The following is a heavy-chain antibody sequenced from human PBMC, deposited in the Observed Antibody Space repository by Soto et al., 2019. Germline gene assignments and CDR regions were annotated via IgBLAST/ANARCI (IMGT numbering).Heavy chain of an antibody. CDR3: ARLKAVVVPAARKFISWYFDL. CDR1: GGSISSSSYY. Sequence: QLQLQESGPGLVKPSETLSLTCTVSGGSISSSSYYWGWIRQPPGKGLEWIGSIYYSGSTYYNPSLKSRVTISVDTSKNQFSLKLSSVTAADTAVYYCARLKAVVVPAARKFISWYFDLWGRGTLVTVSS. CDR2: IYYSGST. D-gene: IGHD2-2*01. J-gene: IGHJ2*01. V-gene: IGHV4-39*01.